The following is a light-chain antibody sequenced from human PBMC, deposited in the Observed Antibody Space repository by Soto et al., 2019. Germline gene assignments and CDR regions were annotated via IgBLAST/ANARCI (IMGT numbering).Light chain of an antibody. CDR1: SGDVGGYDY. J-gene: IGLJ1*01. Sequence: LTQPPSASGSPGQSVTISCTGTSGDVGGYDYVSWYQQHPGKAPKLMIYEVTKRPLGVPDRFSGSKSGNTASLTVSGLQAEDEDDYYCSSYAGSDNPDVFGTGIKVT. V-gene: IGLV2-8*01. CDR3: SSYAGSDNPDV. CDR2: EVT.